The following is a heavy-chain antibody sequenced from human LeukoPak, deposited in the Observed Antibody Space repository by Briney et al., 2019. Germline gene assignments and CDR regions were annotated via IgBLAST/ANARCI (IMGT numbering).Heavy chain of an antibody. J-gene: IGHJ4*02. CDR2: IYSGGST. V-gene: IGHV3-53*01. Sequence: GGSLRLSYSASGFIFSPYAMHWVRQAPGKGLEWVSVIYSGGSTYYADSVKGRFTISRDNSKNTLYLQMNSLRAEDTAVYYCARAPGSWYFDYWGQGTLVTVSS. CDR3: ARAPGSWYFDY. D-gene: IGHD2-15*01. CDR1: GFIFSPYA.